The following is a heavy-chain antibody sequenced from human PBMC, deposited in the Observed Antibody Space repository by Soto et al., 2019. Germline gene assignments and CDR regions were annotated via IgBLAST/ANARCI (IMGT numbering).Heavy chain of an antibody. J-gene: IGHJ4*02. CDR2: IYYSGST. Sequence: SETLSLTCTVSGGSVSSGSYYWSCIRQPPGKGLEWIGYIYYSGSTNYNPSLKSRVTISVDTSKNQFSLKLSSVTAADTAVYYCARASKPPQQKMATISVWGQGTLVTVSS. CDR1: GGSVSSGSYY. V-gene: IGHV4-61*01. CDR3: ARASKPPQQKMATISV. D-gene: IGHD5-12*01.